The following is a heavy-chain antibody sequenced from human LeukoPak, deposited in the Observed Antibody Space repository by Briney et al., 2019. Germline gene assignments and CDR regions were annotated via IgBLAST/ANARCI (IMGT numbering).Heavy chain of an antibody. D-gene: IGHD3-22*01. CDR2: IRSTTAGGTT. Sequence: PGGSLRLSCAVSGFSFSYTWMKWVRQAPGKGLEWVGRIRSTTAGGTTDYAAPVKGRFTTSRDDSKNTLYLHMTGLKSEDTAVYYCARGSHSYDSSEFDFWGQGTLVTVSS. CDR1: GFSFSYTW. V-gene: IGHV3-15*01. J-gene: IGHJ4*02. CDR3: ARGSHSYDSSEFDF.